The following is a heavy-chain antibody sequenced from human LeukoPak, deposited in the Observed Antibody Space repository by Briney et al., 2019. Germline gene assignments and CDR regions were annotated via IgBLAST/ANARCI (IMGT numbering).Heavy chain of an antibody. Sequence: GGSLRLSCSASGFSFSSDGMSWVRQAPGKGLEWVAFIRYDGSNKYYADSVKGRFTVSRDNSKNTLYLQMNSLRAEDTAVYYCARDFRFWGQGTMVTVSS. J-gene: IGHJ3*01. D-gene: IGHD3-10*01. V-gene: IGHV3-30*02. CDR2: IRYDGSNK. CDR1: GFSFSSDG. CDR3: ARDFRF.